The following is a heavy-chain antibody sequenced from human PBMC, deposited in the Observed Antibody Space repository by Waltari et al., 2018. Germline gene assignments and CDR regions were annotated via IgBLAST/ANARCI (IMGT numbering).Heavy chain of an antibody. D-gene: IGHD7-27*01. CDR1: GGSISSSSYH. J-gene: IGHJ3*02. V-gene: IGHV4-39*07. Sequence: QLQLQESGPGLVKPSETLSLTCTVPGGSISSSSYHWGWIRQPPGKGLEWIGSIYYSGSTYYNPSLKSRVTISVDTSKNQFSLKLSSVTAADTAVYYCARQPNWARDAFDIWGQGTMVTVSS. CDR3: ARQPNWARDAFDI. CDR2: IYYSGST.